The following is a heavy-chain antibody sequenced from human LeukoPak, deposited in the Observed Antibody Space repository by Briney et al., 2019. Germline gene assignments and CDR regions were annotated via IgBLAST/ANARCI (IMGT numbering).Heavy chain of an antibody. CDR3: ARGRDSSSWEYYFDY. Sequence: GESLQISCQGSGYSFTSYWISWVGQLPGKGLEWMGRIDPSDSYTNYSPSFQGHVTISADKSISTAYLQWSSLKASDTAMYYCARGRDSSSWEYYFDYWGQGTLVTVSS. J-gene: IGHJ4*02. CDR2: IDPSDSYT. D-gene: IGHD6-13*01. CDR1: GYSFTSYW. V-gene: IGHV5-10-1*01.